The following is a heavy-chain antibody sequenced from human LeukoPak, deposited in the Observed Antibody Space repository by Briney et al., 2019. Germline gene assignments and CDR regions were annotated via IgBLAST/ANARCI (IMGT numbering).Heavy chain of an antibody. CDR2: INAGNGNT. J-gene: IGHJ5*02. CDR3: ARDAPPGYYDSSGYLLGLNWFDP. CDR1: GFTFTSYA. D-gene: IGHD3-22*01. V-gene: IGHV1-3*01. Sequence: GGSLRLSCAASGFTFTSYAMHWVRQAPGQRLEWMGWINAGNGNTKYSQKFQGRVTITRDTSASTAYMELSSLRSEDTAVYYCARDAPPGYYDSSGYLLGLNWFDPWGQGTLVTVSS.